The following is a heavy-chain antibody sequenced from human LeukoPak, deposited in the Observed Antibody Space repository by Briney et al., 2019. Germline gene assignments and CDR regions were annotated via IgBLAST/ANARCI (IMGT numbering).Heavy chain of an antibody. CDR3: ARELEREYYDFWSGWDAFDI. CDR2: IIPIFGTA. V-gene: IGHV1-69*13. D-gene: IGHD3-3*01. J-gene: IGHJ3*02. Sequence: ASVKVSCKASGGTFSGYAISWVRQAPGQGLEWMGGIIPIFGTANYAQKFQGRVTITADESTSTAYMELRSLRSDDTAVYYCARELEREYYDFWSGWDAFDIWGQGTMVTVSS. CDR1: GGTFSGYA.